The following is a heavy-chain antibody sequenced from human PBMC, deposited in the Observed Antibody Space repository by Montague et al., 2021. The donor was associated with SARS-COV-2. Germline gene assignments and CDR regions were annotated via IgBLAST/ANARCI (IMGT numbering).Heavy chain of an antibody. V-gene: IGHV4-34*01. Sequence: SETLSLTCAVYGGSFSGYYWSWIRQPPEKGLEWIGEINQSGRTNNNPSLKSRVIISVDTSKNQFYLKLSSVTAADTAVYACARRGSSVRGVNVSAELDSWGQGTQVIVSS. J-gene: IGHJ4*02. CDR3: ARRGSSVRGVNVSAELDS. D-gene: IGHD3-10*01. CDR2: INQSGRT. CDR1: GGSFSGYY.